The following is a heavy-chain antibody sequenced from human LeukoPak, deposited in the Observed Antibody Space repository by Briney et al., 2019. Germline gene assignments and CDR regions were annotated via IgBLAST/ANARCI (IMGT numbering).Heavy chain of an antibody. J-gene: IGHJ4*02. V-gene: IGHV3-20*04. CDR2: ISWNGGNT. Sequence: PGGSPRLSCAASGFKFDDYGMSWVRQAPGKGLEWVSGISWNGGNTGYADSVKGRFTISRDNAKNSLFLQVNSLRADDTAFYYCAREGIYCVNGVCYLDYWGQGTLVTVSS. D-gene: IGHD2-8*01. CDR1: GFKFDDYG. CDR3: AREGIYCVNGVCYLDY.